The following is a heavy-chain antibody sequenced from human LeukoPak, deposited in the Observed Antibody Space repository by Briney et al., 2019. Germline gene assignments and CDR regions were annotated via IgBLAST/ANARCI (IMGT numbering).Heavy chain of an antibody. CDR2: IYYSGST. CDR3: AGYSPLEYYFDY. CDR1: GGSISSYY. Sequence: SETLSLTCTVSGGSISSYYWSWIRQPRGKGLEWIGYIYYSGSTNYNPSLKSRVTISVDTSKNQFSLKLSSVTAADTAVYYCAGYSPLEYYFDYWGQGTLVTVSS. V-gene: IGHV4-59*01. J-gene: IGHJ4*02. D-gene: IGHD1-26*01.